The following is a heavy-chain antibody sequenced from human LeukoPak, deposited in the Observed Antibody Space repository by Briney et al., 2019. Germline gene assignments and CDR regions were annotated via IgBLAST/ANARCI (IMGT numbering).Heavy chain of an antibody. Sequence: PGGTLRLSCAASGFTFSSYGMSWVRQAPGKGLEWASAISGSGGSTYYADSVKGRFTISRDNSKNTLYLQMNSLRAEDTAVYYCARSYYEYYYDSSGYYRPYFDYWGQGTLVTVSS. CDR2: ISGSGGST. V-gene: IGHV3-23*01. D-gene: IGHD3-22*01. CDR3: ARSYYEYYYDSSGYYRPYFDY. CDR1: GFTFSSYG. J-gene: IGHJ4*02.